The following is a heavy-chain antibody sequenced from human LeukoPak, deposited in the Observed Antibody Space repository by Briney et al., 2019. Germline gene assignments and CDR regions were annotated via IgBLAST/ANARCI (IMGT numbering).Heavy chain of an antibody. CDR3: ARDSSRGYAADY. V-gene: IGHV3-48*04. J-gene: IGHJ4*02. Sequence: PGGSLRLSCAASGFAFSIYHMNWVRQAPGKGLEWVSYISAGNRAMYYADSVKGRFTISRDDAKNSVYLQMNSLRAEDTAVYYCARDSSRGYAADYWGQGTLVTVSS. D-gene: IGHD5-12*01. CDR2: ISAGNRAM. CDR1: GFAFSIYH.